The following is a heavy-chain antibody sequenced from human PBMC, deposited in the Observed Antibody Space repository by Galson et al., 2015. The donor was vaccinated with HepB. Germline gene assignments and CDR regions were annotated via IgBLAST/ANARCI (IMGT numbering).Heavy chain of an antibody. CDR3: ARGGVVVVPAAHSPDY. V-gene: IGHV1-46*01. CDR1: GYTFTSYY. CDR2: INPSGGST. J-gene: IGHJ4*02. Sequence: SVKVSCKASGYTFTSYYMHWVRQAPGQGLEWMGIINPSGGSTSYAQKFQGRVTMTRDTSTSTVYMELSSLRSEDTAVYYCARGGVVVVPAAHSPDYWGQGTLVTVSS. D-gene: IGHD2-2*01.